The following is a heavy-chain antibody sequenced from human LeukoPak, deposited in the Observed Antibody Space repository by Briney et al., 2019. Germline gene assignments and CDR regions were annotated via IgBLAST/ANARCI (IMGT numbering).Heavy chain of an antibody. J-gene: IGHJ5*02. Sequence: SETLSLTCSVSGGSINSRPYYWGWIRQPPGTGLEWIGSIYYSGSTYYNPSLKSRVTISVDTSKNQFSLKLSSVTAADTAVYYCARAPGSYGDYSFNWFDPWGQGTLVTVSS. CDR3: ARAPGSYGDYSFNWFDP. CDR1: GGSINSRPYY. V-gene: IGHV4-39*07. CDR2: IYYSGST. D-gene: IGHD4-17*01.